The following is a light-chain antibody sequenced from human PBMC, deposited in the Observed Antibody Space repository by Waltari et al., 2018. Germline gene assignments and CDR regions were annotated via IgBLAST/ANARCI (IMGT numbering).Light chain of an antibody. V-gene: IGKV1-39*01. CDR3: QQSYVIPRT. CDR1: RDIRTY. J-gene: IGKJ2*01. CDR2: GGS. Sequence: DIQMTQSPSSLSASVGARVPLTCRESRDIRTYVNWYQPKAGRAPKVLIYGGSTVKSGVPSRFRGSGSGTEFTLTISNLQPEDFATYYCQQSYVIPRTFGQGTRLDIK.